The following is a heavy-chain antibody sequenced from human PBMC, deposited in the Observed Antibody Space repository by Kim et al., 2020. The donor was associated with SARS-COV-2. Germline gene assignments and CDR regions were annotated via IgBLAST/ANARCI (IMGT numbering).Heavy chain of an antibody. Sequence: SETLSLTCTVSNASISDYYWSWIRQPPGKGLEYIGYIYYSGRTIYNPSLQSRVTMSVDTSKNQFSLNLSALTAADTAVYFCARHAIWPPDFYYWGQGNLV. D-gene: IGHD3-3*01. CDR1: NASISDYY. J-gene: IGHJ4*02. CDR3: ARHAIWPPDFYY. V-gene: IGHV4-59*08. CDR2: IYYSGRT.